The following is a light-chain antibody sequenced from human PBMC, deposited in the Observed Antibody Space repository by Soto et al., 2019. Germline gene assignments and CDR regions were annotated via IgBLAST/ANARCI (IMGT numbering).Light chain of an antibody. J-gene: IGKJ5*01. Sequence: DIQVTQSPSTLSASVGDRVIIACRASQTADKWVAWYQQKPGKAPNVLIYDASRLESGVPSRFSGSGSGTLFTLTISNLQPEDVATYYCQKYNTAPAFGQGTRLEIK. CDR1: QTADKW. CDR3: QKYNTAPA. CDR2: DAS. V-gene: IGKV1-5*01.